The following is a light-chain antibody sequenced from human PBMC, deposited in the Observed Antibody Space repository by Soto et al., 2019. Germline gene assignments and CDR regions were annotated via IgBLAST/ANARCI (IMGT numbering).Light chain of an antibody. J-gene: IGKJ5*01. CDR1: QSISRW. CDR2: DAS. V-gene: IGKV1-5*01. Sequence: IQMPQSPSTLSASVGDRVTIPCRASQSISRWLAWYQQKPGKAPKALIYDASTLRSGVPSRFSGGGSGTEFTLTISSLQPDDFATYYCQQYNTYSTFGQGTRLEIK. CDR3: QQYNTYST.